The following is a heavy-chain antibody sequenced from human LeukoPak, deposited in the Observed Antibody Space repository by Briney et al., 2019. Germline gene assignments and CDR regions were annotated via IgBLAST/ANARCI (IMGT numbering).Heavy chain of an antibody. CDR2: IYYSGST. V-gene: IGHV4-31*03. CDR3: ARTSLTYYYDSSGYYSGINWFDP. J-gene: IGHJ5*02. D-gene: IGHD3-22*01. CDR1: GGSISSGGYY. Sequence: SQTLSLTCTVSGGSISSGGYYWSWIRQHPGKGLEWIGYIYYSGSTYYNPSLKSRVTISVDTSKNQFSLKLSSVTAADTAVYYCARTSLTYYYDSSGYYSGINWFDPWGQGTLVTVSS.